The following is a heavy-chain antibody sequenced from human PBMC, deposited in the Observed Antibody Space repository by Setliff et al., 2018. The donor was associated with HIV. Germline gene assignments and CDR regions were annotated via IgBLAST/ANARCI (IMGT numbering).Heavy chain of an antibody. CDR1: GGSIASGDYY. Sequence: PSETLSLTCTVSGGSIASGDYYWNWIRQPPGKGLEWIGYIHYSGFTYYKPSLKSRVTISVDTSKNQFSLKLSSVTAADTAVYYCARYYYGSQTMLDYWGQGTLVTV. J-gene: IGHJ4*02. CDR2: IHYSGFT. D-gene: IGHD3-10*01. V-gene: IGHV4-30-4*08. CDR3: ARYYYGSQTMLDY.